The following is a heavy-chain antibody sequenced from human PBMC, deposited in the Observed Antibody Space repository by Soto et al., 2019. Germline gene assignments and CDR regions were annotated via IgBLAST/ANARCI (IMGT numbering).Heavy chain of an antibody. V-gene: IGHV3-9*01. Sequence: HPGGSLRLSCAASGFTFDDCAMHWVRQAPGKGLEWVSGISWNSGSIGYADSVKGRFTISRDNAKNSLYLQMNSLRAEDTALYYCAKGNQARTRAPAFDYWGQGTLVTVSS. D-gene: IGHD6-6*01. CDR1: GFTFDDCA. CDR3: AKGNQARTRAPAFDY. J-gene: IGHJ4*02. CDR2: ISWNSGSI.